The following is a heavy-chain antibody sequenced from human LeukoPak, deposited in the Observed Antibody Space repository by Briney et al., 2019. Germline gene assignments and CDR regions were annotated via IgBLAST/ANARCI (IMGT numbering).Heavy chain of an antibody. V-gene: IGHV4-30-4*07. J-gene: IGHJ5*02. CDR1: GDSISSGGYS. D-gene: IGHD7-27*01. CDR2: IHDSGST. CDR3: ARDKRVFDKRGKYNWFDP. Sequence: TSETLSLTCAVSGDSISSGGYSWSWIRQTPGKGLEWIAYIHDSGSTYNNPSLKTRVTISVDTSKNQFSLKLSSVTAADTAVYYCARDKRVFDKRGKYNWFDPWGQGTLVTVSS.